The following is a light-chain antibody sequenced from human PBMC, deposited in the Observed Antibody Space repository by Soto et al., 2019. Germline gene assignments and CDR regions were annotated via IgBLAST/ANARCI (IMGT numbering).Light chain of an antibody. CDR1: SSNIGSDT. V-gene: IGLV1-44*01. J-gene: IGLJ3*02. Sequence: QSVLTQPPSASGTPGQRVTISCSGSSSNIGSDTVNWYRQLPGTAPKLLIYSNDQRPSGGPDRFSGSKTGTSASLAISGLQSEDEADYYCAAWYDSLNGWVFGGGTQLTVL. CDR2: SND. CDR3: AAWYDSLNGWV.